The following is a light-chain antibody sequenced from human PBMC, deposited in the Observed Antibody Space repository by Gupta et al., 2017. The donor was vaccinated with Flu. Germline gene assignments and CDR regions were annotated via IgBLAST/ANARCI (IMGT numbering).Light chain of an antibody. V-gene: IGKV1-39*01. J-gene: IGKJ1*01. CDR2: AAS. CDR1: QSISMY. Sequence: DIQMTQSPSSLSASVGDRVTITCRPSQSISMYLNWYQQKPGKDPELLIYAASTLQTGVPSRFSGSGSGTDFTLTINNLQPEDFATYFCQQSLNSLWTFGQGTKVEVK. CDR3: QQSLNSLWT.